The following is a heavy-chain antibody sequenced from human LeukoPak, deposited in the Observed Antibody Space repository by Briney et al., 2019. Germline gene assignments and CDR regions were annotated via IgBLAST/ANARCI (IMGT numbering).Heavy chain of an antibody. CDR2: IKQDGSEK. CDR3: ARDRTYTAGNDAFDI. J-gene: IGHJ3*02. D-gene: IGHD3-16*01. Sequence: GGSLRLSCAASGFTFSSYWMSWVRQAPGKGLEWVANIKQDGSEKYYVDSVKGRFTISRDNAKNSLYLQMNSLRAEDTAVYYCARDRTYTAGNDAFDIWGQGTMVTVSA. V-gene: IGHV3-7*01. CDR1: GFTFSSYW.